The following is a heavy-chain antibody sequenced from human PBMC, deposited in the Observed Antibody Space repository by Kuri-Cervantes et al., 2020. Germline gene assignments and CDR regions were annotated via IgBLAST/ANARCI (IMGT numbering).Heavy chain of an antibody. D-gene: IGHD1-26*01. CDR1: GFTFSSYS. J-gene: IGHJ4*02. CDR3: VTRASYFDY. V-gene: IGHV3-48*01. CDR2: ISDSGTTI. Sequence: GESLKISCAASGFTFSSYSMNWVRQAPGEGLEWVSYISDSGTTIYYADSVRGRFSISRDNAKTSLYLQMNSLRAEDTAVYYCVTRASYFDYWGQGTLVTVSS.